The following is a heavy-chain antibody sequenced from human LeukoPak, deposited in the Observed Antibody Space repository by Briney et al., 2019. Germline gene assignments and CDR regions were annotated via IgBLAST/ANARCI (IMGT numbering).Heavy chain of an antibody. Sequence: GASVKVSCKASGGTFSRYAISWVRQAPGQGLEWMGGIIPIFGTANYAQKFQGRVTITTDESTSTAYMELSSLRSEDTAVYYCARVKRVVGDYWYFDLRGRGTLVTVSS. CDR2: IIPIFGTA. V-gene: IGHV1-69*05. D-gene: IGHD3-16*01. CDR3: ARVKRVVGDYWYFDL. J-gene: IGHJ2*01. CDR1: GGTFSRYA.